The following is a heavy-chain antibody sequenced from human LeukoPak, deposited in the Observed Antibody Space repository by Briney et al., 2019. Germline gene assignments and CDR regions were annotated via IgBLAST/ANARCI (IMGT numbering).Heavy chain of an antibody. D-gene: IGHD2-21*02. J-gene: IGHJ3*02. Sequence: PSETLSLTCTVSSGSISGYYLTWIRQPAGKGLEWIGRIYNTGSSTYNPSLKSRVTMSVDTSKKHFSLKLSSVTAADTAVYYCARAVTGDALDIWSQGTMVIVSS. CDR3: ARAVTGDALDI. V-gene: IGHV4-4*07. CDR2: IYNTGSS. CDR1: SGSISGYY.